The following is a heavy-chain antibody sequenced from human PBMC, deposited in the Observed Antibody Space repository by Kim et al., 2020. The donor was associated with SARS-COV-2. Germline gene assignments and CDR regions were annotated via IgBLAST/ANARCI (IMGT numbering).Heavy chain of an antibody. J-gene: IGHJ4*02. V-gene: IGHV3-73*01. Sequence: TSDAASVTGRFTISRDDSKNTAYLQMNSLKTEDTAVYYCYVWFGKLLSDYWGQGTLVTVSS. CDR3: YVWFGKLLSDY. D-gene: IGHD3-10*01. CDR2: T.